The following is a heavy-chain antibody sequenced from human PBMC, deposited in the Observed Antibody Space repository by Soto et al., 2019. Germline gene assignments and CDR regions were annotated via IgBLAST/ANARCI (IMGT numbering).Heavy chain of an antibody. CDR2: INPNSGGT. CDR3: ARYCSGGSCSYLDAFDI. J-gene: IGHJ3*02. D-gene: IGHD2-15*01. Sequence: ASVKVSCKASGYTFTGYYMHWVRQAPGQGLEWMGWINPNSGGTNYAQKFQGWVTMTRDTSISTAYMELSRLRSDDTTVYYCARYCSGGSCSYLDAFDIWGQGTMVTVSS. CDR1: GYTFTGYY. V-gene: IGHV1-2*04.